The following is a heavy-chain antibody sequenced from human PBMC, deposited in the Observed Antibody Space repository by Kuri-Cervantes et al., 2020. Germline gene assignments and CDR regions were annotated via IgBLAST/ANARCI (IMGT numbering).Heavy chain of an antibody. CDR3: ARVGGRGITMVQGVSQRTYYFDY. Sequence: ASVKVSCKASGYTFTSYAMHWVRQAPGQRLEWMGWINAGNGNTNYAQKLQGRVTMTTDTSTSTAYMELRSLRSDDTAVYYCARVGGRGITMVQGVSQRTYYFDYWGQGTLVTVSS. J-gene: IGHJ4*02. D-gene: IGHD3-10*01. CDR2: INAGNGNT. V-gene: IGHV1-3*01. CDR1: GYTFTSYA.